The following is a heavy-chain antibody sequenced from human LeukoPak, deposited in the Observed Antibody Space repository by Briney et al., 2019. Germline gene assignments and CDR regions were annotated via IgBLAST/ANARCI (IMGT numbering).Heavy chain of an antibody. CDR3: ARDLGWLQFDY. V-gene: IGHV3-7*01. D-gene: IGHD5-24*01. J-gene: IGHJ4*02. Sequence: PGGSLRLSCTASGFTFNGYSMSWVRQAPGKGLEWVANIKEDGSEKYYVDSVKGRFTISRDNVKNSLFLQMNSLRADDTAVYYCARDLGWLQFDYWGQGTLVTVSS. CDR2: IKEDGSEK. CDR1: GFTFNGYS.